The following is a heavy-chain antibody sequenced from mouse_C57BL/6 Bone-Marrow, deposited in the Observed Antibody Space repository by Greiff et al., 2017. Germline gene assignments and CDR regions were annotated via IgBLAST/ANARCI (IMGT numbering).Heavy chain of an antibody. CDR2: IYPRSGNT. D-gene: IGHD1-1*01. J-gene: IGHJ3*01. CDR1: GYTFTSYG. Sequence: QVQLQQSGAELARPGASVKLSCKASGYTFTSYGISWVKQRTGQGLEWIGEIYPRSGNTYYNEKFKGKATLTADKSSSTAYMELRSLTSEDSAVLFCAPIYYYTEGFADWGQGTLVTVSA. V-gene: IGHV1-81*01. CDR3: APIYYYTEGFAD.